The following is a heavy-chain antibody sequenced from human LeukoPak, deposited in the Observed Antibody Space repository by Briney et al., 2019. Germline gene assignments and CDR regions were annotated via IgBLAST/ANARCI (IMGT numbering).Heavy chain of an antibody. Sequence: SQTLSLTCAISGDSVSSNSAAWNWIRQSPSRGLEWLGRTYYRSKWYNDYAVSVKSRITINPDTSKNQFSLQLNSVTPEDTAVYYCAREEGRGVTVTTVFDYWGQGTLVTVSS. D-gene: IGHD4-17*01. V-gene: IGHV6-1*01. CDR1: GDSVSSNSAA. CDR2: TYYRSKWYN. J-gene: IGHJ4*02. CDR3: AREEGRGVTVTTVFDY.